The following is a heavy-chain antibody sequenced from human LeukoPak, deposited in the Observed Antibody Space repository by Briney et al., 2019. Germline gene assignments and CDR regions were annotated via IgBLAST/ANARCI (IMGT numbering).Heavy chain of an antibody. V-gene: IGHV4-34*01. Sequence: SETLSLTCAVYGGSFSGYYWSWIRQPPGKGLEWIGEINHSGSTNYNPSLKSRVTISVDTSKNQFSLKLSSVTAADTAVYYYARESRGNSSSWPDYWGQGTLVTVSS. J-gene: IGHJ4*02. CDR2: INHSGST. CDR1: GGSFSGYY. D-gene: IGHD6-13*01. CDR3: ARESRGNSSSWPDY.